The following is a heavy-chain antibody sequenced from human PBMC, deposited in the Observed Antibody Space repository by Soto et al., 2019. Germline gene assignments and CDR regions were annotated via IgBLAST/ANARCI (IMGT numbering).Heavy chain of an antibody. CDR1: GGSISSGGYY. Sequence: PSETLSLTCTVSGGSISSGGYYWSWIRQHPGKGLEWIGYIYYSGSTYYNPSLKSRVTISVDTSKNQFSLKLSSVTAADTAVYYCAKQLERLNNWFDPWGQGTLVTVSS. CDR3: AKQLERLNNWFDP. D-gene: IGHD1-1*01. CDR2: IYYSGST. J-gene: IGHJ5*02. V-gene: IGHV4-31*03.